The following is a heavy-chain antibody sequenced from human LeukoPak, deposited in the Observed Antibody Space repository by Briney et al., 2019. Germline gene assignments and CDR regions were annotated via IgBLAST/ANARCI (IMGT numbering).Heavy chain of an antibody. CDR3: ARMWELIPSYYYYYMDV. V-gene: IGHV1-2*02. D-gene: IGHD1-26*01. CDR1: GYTFTGYY. CDR2: INPNSGGT. J-gene: IGHJ6*03. Sequence: ASVKVSCKASGYTFTGYYMHWVRQAPGQGLEWMGWINPNSGGTNYAQKLQGRVAMTTDTSTSTAYMELRSLRSDDTAVYYCARMWELIPSYYYYYMDVWGKGTTVTVSS.